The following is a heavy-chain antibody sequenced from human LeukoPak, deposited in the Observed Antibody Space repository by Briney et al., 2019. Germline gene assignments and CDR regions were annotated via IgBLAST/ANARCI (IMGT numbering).Heavy chain of an antibody. Sequence: SVKVSCKASGGSFSNYAISWVRQAPGQGLEWMGGIVPILSTTNYARKFQGRVTMTAGESTSTAYMELSSLRSDDMAVYYCARGPPPYTEGDLFYYYGLDVWGQGTTVTVSS. CDR1: GGSFSNYA. V-gene: IGHV1-69*13. D-gene: IGHD3-16*01. CDR3: ARGPPPYTEGDLFYYYGLDV. J-gene: IGHJ6*02. CDR2: IVPILSTT.